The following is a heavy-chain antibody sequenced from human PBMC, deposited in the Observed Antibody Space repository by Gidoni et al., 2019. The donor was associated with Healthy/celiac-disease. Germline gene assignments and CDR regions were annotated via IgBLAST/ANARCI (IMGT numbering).Heavy chain of an antibody. Sequence: QVQLVQSGAEVKKPGSSVKVSCKASGGTLSSYAISWVRQAPGQGLEWMGGIIPIFGTANYAQKFQGRVTITADESTSTAYMELSSLRSEDTAVYYCARGTYCSGGSCYSAGYYYGMDVWGQGTTVTVSS. CDR2: IIPIFGTA. CDR3: ARGTYCSGGSCYSAGYYYGMDV. J-gene: IGHJ6*02. V-gene: IGHV1-69*01. D-gene: IGHD2-15*01. CDR1: GGTLSSYA.